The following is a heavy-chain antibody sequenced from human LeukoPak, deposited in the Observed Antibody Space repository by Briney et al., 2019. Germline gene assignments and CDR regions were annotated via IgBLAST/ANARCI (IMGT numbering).Heavy chain of an antibody. CDR1: SYTFTSYG. CDR3: ARGRPYDIKRTYRYFDL. J-gene: IGHJ2*01. Sequence: ASVKVSCKASSYTFTSYGISWVRQAPGQGLEWMGWINPYNGNTNYAQKLQGRVTMTRNTSISTAYMELSSLRSEDTAVYYCARGRPYDIKRTYRYFDLWGRGTLVTVSS. CDR2: INPYNGNT. D-gene: IGHD3-9*01. V-gene: IGHV1-8*01.